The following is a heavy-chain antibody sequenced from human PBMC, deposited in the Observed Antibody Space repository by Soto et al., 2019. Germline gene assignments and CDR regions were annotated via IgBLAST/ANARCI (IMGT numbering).Heavy chain of an antibody. CDR3: GKDRSPRWEVADV. D-gene: IGHD1-26*01. J-gene: IGHJ6*02. Sequence: QVQLVESGGGVVQPGRSLRLSCAVSGFTFSMYAMHWARQAPGKGLEWVAVTSSDGASKYYADSVKGRFTISRDNSKNTLFLQMNSLRPEDTAVYYCGKDRSPRWEVADVWGQGTTVTVSS. V-gene: IGHV3-30*04. CDR2: TSSDGASK. CDR1: GFTFSMYA.